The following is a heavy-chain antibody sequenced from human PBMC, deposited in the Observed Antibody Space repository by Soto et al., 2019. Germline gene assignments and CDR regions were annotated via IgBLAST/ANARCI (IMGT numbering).Heavy chain of an antibody. D-gene: IGHD3-10*01. V-gene: IGHV4-59*12. CDR2: IYHRGTT. CDR1: GDSMSSYY. J-gene: IGHJ6*02. Sequence: SETLSLTCSVSGDSMSSYYWSWIRQPPGKGLEWIGYIYHRGTTKYNPSLKSRVTISVDTSKNQFSLKLSSVTAADTAVYYCARVSGIYYYGMDVWGQGTTVTVSS. CDR3: ARVSGIYYYGMDV.